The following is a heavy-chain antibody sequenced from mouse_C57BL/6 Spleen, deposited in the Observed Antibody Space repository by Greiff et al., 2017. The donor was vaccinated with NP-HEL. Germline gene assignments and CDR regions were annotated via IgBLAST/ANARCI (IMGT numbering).Heavy chain of an antibody. CDR2: ISSGSSTI. CDR3: AREGYYGSSWYFDV. CDR1: GFTFSDYG. D-gene: IGHD1-1*01. J-gene: IGHJ1*03. V-gene: IGHV5-17*01. Sequence: EVMLVESGGGLVKPGGSLKLSCAASGFTFSDYGMHWVRQAPEKGLAWVAFISSGSSTIYYADTVKGRFTISRDNAKNTLFLQMTSLRSEDTAMYYCAREGYYGSSWYFDVWGTGTTVTVSS.